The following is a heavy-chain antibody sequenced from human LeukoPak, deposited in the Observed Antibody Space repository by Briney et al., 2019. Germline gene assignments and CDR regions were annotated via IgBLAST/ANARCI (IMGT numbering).Heavy chain of an antibody. J-gene: IGHJ4*02. CDR2: IDSSSSTI. CDR1: GFDFSTYS. D-gene: IGHD6-6*01. Sequence: GGSLRLSCAASGFDFSTYSMHWVRRAPGRGLEWLSYIDSSSSTIYYADSVKGRFTISRDNAKNSLYLQMNSLRAEDTAVYYCASLEYSSAFDYWGQGTLVTVSS. CDR3: ASLEYSSAFDY. V-gene: IGHV3-48*01.